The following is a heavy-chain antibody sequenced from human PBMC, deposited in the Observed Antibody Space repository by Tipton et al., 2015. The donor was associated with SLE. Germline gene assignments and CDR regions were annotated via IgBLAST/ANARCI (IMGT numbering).Heavy chain of an antibody. CDR3: TTDPVGLYSSSWFDY. V-gene: IGHV3-15*01. CDR1: GFSFRSYW. CDR2: IKSKTDGGTT. J-gene: IGHJ4*02. Sequence: SLRLSCAASGFSFRSYWISWVRQAPGKGLEWVGRIKSKTDGGTTDYAAPVKGRFTISRDDSKNTLYLQMNSLKTEDTAVYYCTTDPVGLYSSSWFDYWGQGTLVTVSS. D-gene: IGHD6-13*01.